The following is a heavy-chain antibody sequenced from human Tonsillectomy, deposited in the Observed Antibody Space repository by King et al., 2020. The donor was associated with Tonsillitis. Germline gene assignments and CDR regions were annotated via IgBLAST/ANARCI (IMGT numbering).Heavy chain of an antibody. CDR1: GYTFTSYG. J-gene: IGHJ4*02. CDR3: ARDRRHYDRGEFDY. V-gene: IGHV1-18*01. D-gene: IGHD3-22*01. Sequence: VQLVQSGAEVKKPGASVKVSCKASGYTFTSYGISWVRQAPGQGLEWMGCISAYNGNTNYAQNFQGRVTMTTDTSTSTAYMELRSLRSDDTAMYYYARDRRHYDRGEFDYWGQGTLVTVSS. CDR2: ISAYNGNT.